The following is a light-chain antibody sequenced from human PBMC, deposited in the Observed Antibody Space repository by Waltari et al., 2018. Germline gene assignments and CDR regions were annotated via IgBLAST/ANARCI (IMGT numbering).Light chain of an antibody. CDR2: GAS. V-gene: IGKV3-15*01. CDR3: QQYNNWPRT. J-gene: IGKJ4*01. CDR1: QSVSSN. Sequence: EVVMTQSPATLSVSPGERATLSCRASQSVSSNLAWYQQKPGQAPGLLIYGASTRATGIAARFSGSGSGTEFTLTISSLQSEDFAVYYCQQYNNWPRTFGGGTTVEIK.